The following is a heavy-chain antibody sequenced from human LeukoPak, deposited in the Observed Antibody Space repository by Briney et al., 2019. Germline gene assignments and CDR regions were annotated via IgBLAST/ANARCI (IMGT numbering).Heavy chain of an antibody. J-gene: IGHJ4*02. V-gene: IGHV4-59*01. CDR3: ARTQFYRRGFDH. CDR1: GGFITTYY. CDR2: IYHGGDT. D-gene: IGHD2/OR15-2a*01. Sequence: SETLSLTRTVSGGFITTYYWSWVRQSPGKGLEWIGYIYHGGDTNYNPSLKSRVTISVDTSKNQVSLTLNFVTAADTAVYYCARTQFYRRGFDHWGQGTLVTVSS.